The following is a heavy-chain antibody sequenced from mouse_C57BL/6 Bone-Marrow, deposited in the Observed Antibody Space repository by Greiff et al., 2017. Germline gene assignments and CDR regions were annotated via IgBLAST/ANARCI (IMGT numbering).Heavy chain of an antibody. Sequence: VQLQQSGAELVRPGASVKLSCKASGYTFTDYYINWVKQRPGQGLEWIARIYPGSGNTYYNEKFKGKATLTAEKSSSTAYMQLSSLTSEDSAVYFCARNPRYYDYDGYAMDYWGQGTSVTVSS. J-gene: IGHJ4*01. D-gene: IGHD2-4*01. CDR3: ARNPRYYDYDGYAMDY. V-gene: IGHV1-76*01. CDR2: IYPGSGNT. CDR1: GYTFTDYY.